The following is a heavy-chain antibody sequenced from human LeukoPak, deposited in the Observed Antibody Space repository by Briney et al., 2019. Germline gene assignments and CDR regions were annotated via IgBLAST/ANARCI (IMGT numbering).Heavy chain of an antibody. V-gene: IGHV4-59*08. D-gene: IGHD1-26*01. CDR2: IYYSGST. Sequence: KPSETLSLTCTVSGGSISSYYWSWIRQPPGKGLEWIEYIYYSGSTNYNPSLKSRVTISVDTSKNQFSLKLSSVTAADTAVYYCARQWELRGWFDPWGQGTLVTVSS. CDR3: ARQWELRGWFDP. CDR1: GGSISSYY. J-gene: IGHJ5*02.